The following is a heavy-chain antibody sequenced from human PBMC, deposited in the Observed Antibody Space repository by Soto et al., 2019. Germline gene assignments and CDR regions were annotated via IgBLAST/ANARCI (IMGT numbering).Heavy chain of an antibody. CDR2: IYYSGST. CDR3: AREAGYCSGGSCYSLSHGMDV. D-gene: IGHD2-15*01. Sequence: QVQLQESGPGLVKPSETLSLTCTVSGGSISSYYWSWIRQPPGKGLEWIGYIYYSGSTNYNPSLKRRVTISVYTSKNHFSLKLSSVPAADPAVYYCAREAGYCSGGSCYSLSHGMDVWGQGTTVTVSS. CDR1: GGSISSYY. J-gene: IGHJ6*02. V-gene: IGHV4-59*01.